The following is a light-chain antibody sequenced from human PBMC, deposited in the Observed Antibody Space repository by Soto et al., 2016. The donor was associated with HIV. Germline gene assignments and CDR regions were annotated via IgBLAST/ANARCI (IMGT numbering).Light chain of an antibody. CDR2: QDN. J-gene: IGLJ2*01. CDR1: KLGDKY. Sequence: SYDLTQPPSVSVSPGQTASITCSGDKLGDKYASWYQQEPGQSPVLVIYQDNKRPSGISERFSGSNSGNTATLSIIETQALDEADYYCQAWDSSTAIFGGGTKLTVL. V-gene: IGLV3-1*01. CDR3: QAWDSSTAI.